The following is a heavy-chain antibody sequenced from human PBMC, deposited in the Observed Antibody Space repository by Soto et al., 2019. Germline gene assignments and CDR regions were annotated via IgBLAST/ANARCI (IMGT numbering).Heavy chain of an antibody. Sequence: VSVNLSCKAAGYAFTIYDIDWVRQATRQGLEWMGWMNPNSGNTGYAQKFQGRVTMTRNTSISTAYMELSSLRSEDTAVYYCARGVRYCSGGSCYRRRANYYYMDVWGKGTTVTVSS. CDR1: GYAFTIYD. CDR2: MNPNSGNT. CDR3: ARGVRYCSGGSCYRRRANYYYMDV. J-gene: IGHJ6*03. V-gene: IGHV1-8*01. D-gene: IGHD2-15*01.